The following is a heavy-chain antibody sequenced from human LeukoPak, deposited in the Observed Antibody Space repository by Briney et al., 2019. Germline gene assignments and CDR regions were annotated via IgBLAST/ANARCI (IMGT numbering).Heavy chain of an antibody. CDR2: INHSGST. D-gene: IGHD4-17*01. CDR1: GGSFSGYY. Sequence: PSETLSLTCAVYGGSFSGYYWSWIRQPPGKGLEWIGEINHSGSTNYNPSLKSRVTISVDTSKNQFSLKLSSVTAADTAVYYCARDALTTVTTGAHYFDYWGQGTLVTVSS. J-gene: IGHJ4*02. CDR3: ARDALTTVTTGAHYFDY. V-gene: IGHV4-34*01.